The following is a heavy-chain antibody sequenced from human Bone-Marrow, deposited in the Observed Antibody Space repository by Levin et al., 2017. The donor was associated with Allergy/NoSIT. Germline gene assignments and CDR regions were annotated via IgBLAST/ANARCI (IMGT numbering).Heavy chain of an antibody. V-gene: IGHV4-61*02. Sequence: SCTVSGDSINNTNHYWSWIRQPAGKGLELIGRMFAGGAATYNRSLRSRVTISIDTSKNQFSLKLTSVTAADTAVYYCARDETFNSWHTGWFDPWGQGTLVTVSS. CDR2: MFAGGAA. D-gene: IGHD6-13*01. J-gene: IGHJ5*02. CDR1: GDSINNTNHY. CDR3: ARDETFNSWHTGWFDP.